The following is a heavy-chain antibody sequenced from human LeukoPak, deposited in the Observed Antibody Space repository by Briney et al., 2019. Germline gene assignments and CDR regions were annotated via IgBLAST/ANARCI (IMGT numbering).Heavy chain of an antibody. V-gene: IGHV3-30*04. CDR3: ASPGDSGSYWNFDY. CDR2: ISYDGSNK. CDR1: GFTFSSYA. Sequence: GRSLRLSCAASGFTFSSYAMHWVRQAPGKGLEWVAVISYDGSNKYYADSVKGRFTISRDNSKNTLYLQMNSLRAEDTAVYYCASPGDSGSYWNFDYWGQGTLVTVSS. J-gene: IGHJ4*02. D-gene: IGHD1-26*01.